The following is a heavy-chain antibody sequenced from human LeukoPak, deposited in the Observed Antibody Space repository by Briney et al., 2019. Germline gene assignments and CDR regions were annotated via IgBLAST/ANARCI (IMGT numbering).Heavy chain of an antibody. CDR3: ARDRSPIAADGMDV. CDR1: GFTVRSYS. V-gene: IGHV3-21*01. Sequence: RSRRPSSATSGFTVRSYSISWVRYAPGKGLEWVSSISTGSSYIYYADSVKGRFTISRDNAKNSLYLQMNSLRAEDTAVFYCARDRSPIAADGMDVWGRGTTVTVSS. J-gene: IGHJ6*02. D-gene: IGHD6-25*01. CDR2: ISTGSSYI.